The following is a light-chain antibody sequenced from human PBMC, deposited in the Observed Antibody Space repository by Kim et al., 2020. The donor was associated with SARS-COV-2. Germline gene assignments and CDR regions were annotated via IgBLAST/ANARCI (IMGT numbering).Light chain of an antibody. CDR3: QQSYSIPWT. CDR2: AAS. CDR1: QSIGSY. J-gene: IGKJ1*01. V-gene: IGKV1-39*01. Sequence: DIQMNQSPSSLSASVGDRVTVTCRASQSIGSYLNWFQLTPGTAPKLLVYAASTLQSGVASRFSGSGSGTDFTLTISSLQPEDSATYYCQQSYSIPWTFGQGTKVEIK.